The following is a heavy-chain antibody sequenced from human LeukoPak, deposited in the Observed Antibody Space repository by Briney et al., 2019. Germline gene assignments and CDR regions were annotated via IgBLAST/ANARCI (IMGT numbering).Heavy chain of an antibody. CDR1: GGSISTSGYY. V-gene: IGHV4-39*07. CDR3: ARDCPAYCNGGSCYYYYYMDV. CDR2: FYYSGSA. Sequence: SETLSLTCTVSGGSISTSGYYWGWIRQPPGKGLEWIGRFYYSGSAYYNPSLKSQVTISVDKSKNPFSLRLSSVTAADPAVYYCARDCPAYCNGGSCYYYYYMDVWGKGTTVTVSS. J-gene: IGHJ6*03. D-gene: IGHD2-15*01.